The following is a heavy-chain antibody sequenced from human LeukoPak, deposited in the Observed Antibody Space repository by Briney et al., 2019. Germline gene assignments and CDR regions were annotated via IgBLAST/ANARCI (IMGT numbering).Heavy chain of an antibody. V-gene: IGHV3-7*03. Sequence: GGSLRLSCAAFGFAFSHYWMGWVRQAPGKGLEWVASIKEDGSEIFYVDSVKGRLTISRDNAKSSLYLQMNSLKAEDTAVYYCARDTYGGFDYWGQGTLVTVSS. CDR3: ARDTYGGFDY. D-gene: IGHD4/OR15-4a*01. CDR2: IKEDGSEI. CDR1: GFAFSHYW. J-gene: IGHJ4*02.